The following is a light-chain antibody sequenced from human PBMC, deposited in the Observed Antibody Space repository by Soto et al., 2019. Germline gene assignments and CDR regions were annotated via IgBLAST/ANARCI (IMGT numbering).Light chain of an antibody. Sequence: EIVLTQSPATLSLSPGERATLSCRASQSVSSYFAWYQQKPGQAPRLLIYDASNRATGIPARFSGSGSGPDFTLTICSLQPDDSATYYCQQYNSYSRTSGQGTKVDIK. CDR2: DAS. CDR3: QQYNSYSRT. CDR1: QSVSSY. J-gene: IGKJ1*01. V-gene: IGKV3-11*01.